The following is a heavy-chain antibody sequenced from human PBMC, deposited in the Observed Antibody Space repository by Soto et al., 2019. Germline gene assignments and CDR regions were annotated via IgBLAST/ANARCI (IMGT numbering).Heavy chain of an antibody. Sequence: SETLSLTCTVSGASIYGYYWSWIRQPPGRGLEWIGYVYYTGSTLYNPSLESRVTVSLDTSKNQFSLKLSSVTAADTAVYYCATGGASSKPFDYWGQGALVTVSS. V-gene: IGHV4-59*01. CDR1: GASIYGYY. CDR3: ATGGASSKPFDY. J-gene: IGHJ4*02. D-gene: IGHD2-15*01. CDR2: VYYTGST.